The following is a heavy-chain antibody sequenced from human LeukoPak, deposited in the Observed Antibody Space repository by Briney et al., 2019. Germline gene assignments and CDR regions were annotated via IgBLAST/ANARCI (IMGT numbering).Heavy chain of an antibody. CDR3: AKAKQWLDDAFDI. CDR1: GFNFSTYS. V-gene: IGHV3-21*01. CDR2: ISSSASFI. Sequence: GGSLRLSCAASGFNFSTYSMKWVRQAPGKGLEWVSSISSSASFIYYADSVKGRFTISRDNAKNSLYLQMNSLRADDTAVYYCAKAKQWLDDAFDIWGQGRMVTVSS. D-gene: IGHD6-19*01. J-gene: IGHJ3*02.